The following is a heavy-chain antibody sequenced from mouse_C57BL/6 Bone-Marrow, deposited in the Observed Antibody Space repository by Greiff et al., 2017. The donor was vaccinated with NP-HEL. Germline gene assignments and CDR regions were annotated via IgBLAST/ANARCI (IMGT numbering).Heavy chain of an antibody. CDR3: ARIDYDGSSDNYAMDY. CDR1: GFSLSTFGMG. J-gene: IGHJ4*01. Sequence: QVTLKVCGPGILQPSQTLSLTCSFSGFSLSTFGMGVGWIRQPSGKGLEWLAHIWWDDDKYYNPALKSRLTISKDTSKNQVFLKIANVDTADTATYYCARIDYDGSSDNYAMDYWGQGTSVTVSS. V-gene: IGHV8-8*01. CDR2: IWWDDDK. D-gene: IGHD1-1*01.